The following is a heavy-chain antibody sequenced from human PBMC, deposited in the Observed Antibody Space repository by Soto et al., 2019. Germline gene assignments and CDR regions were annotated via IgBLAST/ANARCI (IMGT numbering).Heavy chain of an antibody. J-gene: IGHJ6*02. Sequence: HGWCLGLSCASSGLSFYDYAMHWLLQTPGKGLEWVSGVNWNSGSIGYADSVSGRFTISRDNAKNSLYLQMNSLRTEDTALYYSSTVGGRAYYYYGLDIWGQGTTVTVSS. V-gene: IGHV3-9*01. D-gene: IGHD1-26*01. CDR3: STVGGRAYYYYGLDI. CDR2: VNWNSGSI. CDR1: GLSFYDYA.